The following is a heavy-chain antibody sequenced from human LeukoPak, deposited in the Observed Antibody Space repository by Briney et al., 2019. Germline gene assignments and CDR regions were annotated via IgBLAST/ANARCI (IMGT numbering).Heavy chain of an antibody. D-gene: IGHD3-10*01. V-gene: IGHV1-3*03. Sequence: ASVKVSCKASGYTFTSYGISWVRQAPGQRLEWMGWINAGNGNTKYSQEFQGRVTITRDTSASTAYMELSSLRSEDMAVYYCARGGGDYYGSGSYTYYMDVWGKGTTVTVSS. CDR1: GYTFTSYG. CDR2: INAGNGNT. J-gene: IGHJ6*03. CDR3: ARGGGDYYGSGSYTYYMDV.